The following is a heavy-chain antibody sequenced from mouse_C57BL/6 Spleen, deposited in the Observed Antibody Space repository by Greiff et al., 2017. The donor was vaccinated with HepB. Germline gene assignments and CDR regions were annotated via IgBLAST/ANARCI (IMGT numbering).Heavy chain of an antibody. CDR3: ARSRLDYDGAYYFDY. J-gene: IGHJ2*01. CDR1: GYTFTSYW. Sequence: QVHVKQSGAELAKPGASVKLSCKASGYTFTSYWMHWVKQRPGQGLEWIGYINPSSGYTKYNQKFKDKATLTADKSSSTAYMQLSSLTYEDSAVYYCARSRLDYDGAYYFDYWGQGTTLTVSS. V-gene: IGHV1-7*01. D-gene: IGHD2-4*01. CDR2: INPSSGYT.